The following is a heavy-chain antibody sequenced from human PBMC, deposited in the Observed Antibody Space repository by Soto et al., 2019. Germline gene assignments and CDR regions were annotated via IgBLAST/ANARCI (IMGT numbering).Heavy chain of an antibody. V-gene: IGHV1-18*01. CDR2: ISAHNGNT. D-gene: IGHD1-1*01. J-gene: IGHJ4*02. CDR1: GYTFTSYG. CDR3: PRGRYGDY. Sequence: QVHLVQSGAEVKKPGASVKVSCKASGYTFTSYGITWVRQAPGQGLEWMGWISAHNGNTDYAQKLQGRVIVTRDTSTSTAYKELRSLISDDTAVYYRPRGRYGDYWGQGALVTVSS.